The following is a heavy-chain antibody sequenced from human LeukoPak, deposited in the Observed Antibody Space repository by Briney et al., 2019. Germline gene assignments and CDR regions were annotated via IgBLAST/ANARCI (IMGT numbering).Heavy chain of an antibody. CDR3: ARRPTTYYYDSSGYYGY. J-gene: IGHJ4*02. CDR1: GGSISSYY. Sequence: SETLSLTCTVSGGSISSYYWSWIRQPPGKGLEWIGEINHSGSTNYNPSLKSRVTISVDTSKNQFSLKLSSVTAADTAVYYCARRPTTYYYDSSGYYGYWGQGTLVTVSS. D-gene: IGHD3-22*01. CDR2: INHSGST. V-gene: IGHV4-34*01.